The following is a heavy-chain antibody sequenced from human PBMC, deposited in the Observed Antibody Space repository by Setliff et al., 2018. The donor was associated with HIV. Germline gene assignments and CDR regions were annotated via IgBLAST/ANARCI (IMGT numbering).Heavy chain of an antibody. CDR1: GFTLSDYY. CDR2: INTDGSNR. D-gene: IGHD6-19*01. J-gene: IGHJ4*02. V-gene: IGHV3-74*01. CDR3: ARDVAVAATEF. Sequence: HPGGSLRLSCAVSGFTLSDYYMDWVRQAPGKGLEWVSHINTDGSNRSYADSVKGRFTISRDNAKNSLYLQMNSLKADDTAVYYCARDVAVAATEFWGQGTLVTVSS.